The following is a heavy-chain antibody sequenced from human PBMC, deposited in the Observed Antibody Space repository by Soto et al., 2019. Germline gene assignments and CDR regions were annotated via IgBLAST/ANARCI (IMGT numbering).Heavy chain of an antibody. CDR2: VHYTGNT. CDR1: GGSFSKSSYY. D-gene: IGHD5-18*01. CDR3: ARINKGYGTDS. V-gene: IGHV4-39*01. J-gene: IGHJ4*02. Sequence: ETLSLTCTVSGGSFSKSSYYWGWIRQPPGKGLEWIGNVHYTGNTFYNPSLTSRVTISVDTSKNQFSLKVTSVTAADTAVYYCARINKGYGTDSWGQGTLVTVSS.